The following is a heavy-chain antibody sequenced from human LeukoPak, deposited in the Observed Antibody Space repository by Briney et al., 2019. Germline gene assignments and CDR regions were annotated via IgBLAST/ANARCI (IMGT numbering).Heavy chain of an antibody. CDR3: ARVRDYYDSSGYYYFDY. J-gene: IGHJ4*02. V-gene: IGHV3-13*01. D-gene: IGHD3-22*01. Sequence: GGSLRLSCAASGFTFSSYDMHWVRQGTGKGLEWVSAIGTAGDTYYPGSVKGRFTISRENAKNSLYLQMNSLRAEDTALYHCARVRDYYDSSGYYYFDYWGQGTLVTVSS. CDR2: IGTAGDT. CDR1: GFTFSSYD.